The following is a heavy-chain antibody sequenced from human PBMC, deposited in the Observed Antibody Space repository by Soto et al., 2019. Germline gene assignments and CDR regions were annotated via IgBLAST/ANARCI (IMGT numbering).Heavy chain of an antibody. J-gene: IGHJ4*02. CDR1: GFTFRSYS. CDR2: ISSSGTYI. D-gene: IGHD1-1*01. CDR3: ARDHNWGSYY. V-gene: IGHV3-21*01. Sequence: EVQLAESGGGLVKPGGSLRLSCAASGFTFRSYSMNWVRQAPGKGLEWVSSISSSGTYIYYADSVKGWFTISRNNAKNSLYLQMNTLRAEDTAVYYCARDHNWGSYYWGQGTLVTVSS.